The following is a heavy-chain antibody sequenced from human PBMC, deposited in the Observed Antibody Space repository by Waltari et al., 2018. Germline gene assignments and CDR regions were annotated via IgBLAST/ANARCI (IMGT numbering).Heavy chain of an antibody. CDR2: INAGNGNT. CDR1: GYTFTSYA. CDR3: ARVEGAAGLDI. J-gene: IGHJ3*02. D-gene: IGHD3-16*01. Sequence: QVQLVQSGAEVKKPGASVKVSCKASGYTFTSYAMHWVRQAPGQRLEWMGWINAGNGNTKESQKFQGRVTITRDTSASTAYMGLSSLRSEDTAVYYCARVEGAAGLDIWGQGTMVTVSS. V-gene: IGHV1-3*01.